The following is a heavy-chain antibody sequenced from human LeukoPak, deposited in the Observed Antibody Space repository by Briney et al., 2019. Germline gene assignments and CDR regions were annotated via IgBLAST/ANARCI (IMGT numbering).Heavy chain of an antibody. D-gene: IGHD3-10*01. V-gene: IGHV3-23*01. Sequence: GGFLRLSCTVSQFSFINAWMSWVRQAPGKGLEWVSSIGGGGYTTYYADSVRGRFTISRDNSKNSMYLQMSSLRAEDTAIYYCAEVESSYCRIWGQGTLVTVSS. CDR1: QFSFINAW. CDR2: IGGGGYTT. J-gene: IGHJ4*02. CDR3: AEVESSYCRI.